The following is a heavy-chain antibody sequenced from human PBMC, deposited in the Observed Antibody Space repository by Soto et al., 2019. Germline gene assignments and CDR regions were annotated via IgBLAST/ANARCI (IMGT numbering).Heavy chain of an antibody. V-gene: IGHV3-53*02. CDR3: ARGSQRTYFDY. Sequence: EVQLVETGGGLIQPGGSQRLSCAASGFTVSSNYMNWVRQAPGKGLEWVSVIYSDGSTYYADSVKGRFTISRDNSKNTPYLKMNSLRAEDTAVYYCARGSQRTYFDYWGQGTLVTVSS. CDR2: IYSDGST. CDR1: GFTVSSNY. J-gene: IGHJ4*02.